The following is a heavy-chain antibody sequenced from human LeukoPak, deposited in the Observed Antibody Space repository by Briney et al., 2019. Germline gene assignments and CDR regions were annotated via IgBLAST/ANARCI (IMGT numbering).Heavy chain of an antibody. CDR2: ISGSGGST. CDR1: GFTFSSYA. D-gene: IGHD3/OR15-3a*01. CDR3: AKDQNLWDYYFDY. V-gene: IGHV3-23*01. Sequence: GGSLRLSCAASGFTFSSYAMSWVRQAPGKGLEWVSAISGSGGSTYYADSVKGRFTISRDNSKNTLYLQMNNLRAEDTAVYYCAKDQNLWDYYFDYWGQGTLVTVSS. J-gene: IGHJ4*02.